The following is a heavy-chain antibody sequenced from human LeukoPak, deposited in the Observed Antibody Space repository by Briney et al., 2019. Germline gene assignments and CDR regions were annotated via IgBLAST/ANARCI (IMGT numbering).Heavy chain of an antibody. CDR1: GFTFDDYA. V-gene: IGHV3-9*01. J-gene: IGHJ4*02. CDR3: VKVTAAGFVDH. Sequence: PGGSLRLSCAASGFTFDDYAMHWVRQAPGKGLEWVSGIGWNSGGIAYADSVKGRFTISRDNAKKSLYLRMNSLGAEDTALYYCVKVTAAGFVDHWGQGTLVTVSS. CDR2: IGWNSGGI. D-gene: IGHD6-13*01.